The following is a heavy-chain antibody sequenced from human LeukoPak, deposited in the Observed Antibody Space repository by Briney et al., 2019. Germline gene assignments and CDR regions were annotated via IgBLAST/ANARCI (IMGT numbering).Heavy chain of an antibody. V-gene: IGHV1-2*04. J-gene: IGHJ4*02. D-gene: IGHD1-26*01. CDR2: INPNSGGT. CDR1: GYTFTGYY. Sequence: ASVKVSCKASGYTFTGYYMHWVRQAPGQGLEWMGWINPNSGGTNYAQKFQGWVTMTRDTSISTAYMELSRLRSDDTAVHYCARAWDSGSSGDYWGQGTLVTVSS. CDR3: ARAWDSGSSGDY.